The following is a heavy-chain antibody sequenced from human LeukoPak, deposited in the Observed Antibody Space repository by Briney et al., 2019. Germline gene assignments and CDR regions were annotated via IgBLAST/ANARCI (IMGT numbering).Heavy chain of an antibody. D-gene: IGHD2-21*02. Sequence: GGSLRLSCAASGFTFSSYGMHWVRQAPGKGLEWVAVISYDGSNKYYADSVKGRFTISRDNSKNTLYLQTNSLRAEDTAVYYCAKQGGSIVVVTAIPYYYFDYWGQGTLVTVSS. J-gene: IGHJ4*02. CDR2: ISYDGSNK. CDR3: AKQGGSIVVVTAIPYYYFDY. V-gene: IGHV3-30*18. CDR1: GFTFSSYG.